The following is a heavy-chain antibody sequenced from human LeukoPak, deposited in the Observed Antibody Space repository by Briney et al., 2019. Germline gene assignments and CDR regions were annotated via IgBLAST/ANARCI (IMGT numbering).Heavy chain of an antibody. CDR2: ISGSGGST. CDR3: AKDHDILTGYHNDY. J-gene: IGHJ4*02. D-gene: IGHD3-9*01. CDR1: GSTFSSYA. V-gene: IGHV3-23*01. Sequence: PGGSLRLSCAASGSTFSSYAMSWVRQAPGKGLEWVSAISGSGGSTYYADSVKGRFTISRDNSKNTLYLQMNSLRAEDTAVYYCAKDHDILTGYHNDYWGQGTLVTVSS.